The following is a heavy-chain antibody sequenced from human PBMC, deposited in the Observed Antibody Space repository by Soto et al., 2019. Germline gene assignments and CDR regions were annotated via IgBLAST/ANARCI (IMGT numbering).Heavy chain of an antibody. D-gene: IGHD3-10*01. CDR3: AREGRHSGGMRESWFDP. Sequence: SQTLSLTCAVSGDSISSLSHYWNWIRRVPGKGLEFIGYIFYTGATYYNPSLRGRISMSVDTSKNQFSLTLRSVTAADTTIYYCAREGRHSGGMRESWFDPWGQGTQVTVSS. CDR1: GDSISSLSHY. J-gene: IGHJ5*02. V-gene: IGHV4-31*02. CDR2: IFYTGAT.